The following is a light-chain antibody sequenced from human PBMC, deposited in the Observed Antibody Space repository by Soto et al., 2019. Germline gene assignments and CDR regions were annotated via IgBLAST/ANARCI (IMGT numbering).Light chain of an antibody. CDR1: SSDVGHNKY. Sequence: QSALTQPASVSGSPGQSITISCTGTSSDVGHNKYVSWYQQYPGKVPKLLINEVSNRPSGVSARFSGSKSGNTASLTISGILAEDEDDYFCTSSTTDSLYVFGSGTKLTVL. CDR2: EVS. CDR3: TSSTTDSLYV. V-gene: IGLV2-14*01. J-gene: IGLJ6*01.